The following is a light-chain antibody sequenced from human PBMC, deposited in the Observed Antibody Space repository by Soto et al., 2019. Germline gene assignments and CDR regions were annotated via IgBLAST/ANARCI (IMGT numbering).Light chain of an antibody. CDR1: SSNIGNNY. J-gene: IGLJ2*01. CDR2: DNN. Sequence: SVLTQPPSVSAAPGQKVTISCSGSSSNIGNNYVSWYQQLPGTAPKLLIYDNNKRPSGIPDRFSGSKSGTSATLSITGLQTGDEADYFCGTWDSSLTTGGVFGGGTKLTVL. V-gene: IGLV1-51*01. CDR3: GTWDSSLTTGGV.